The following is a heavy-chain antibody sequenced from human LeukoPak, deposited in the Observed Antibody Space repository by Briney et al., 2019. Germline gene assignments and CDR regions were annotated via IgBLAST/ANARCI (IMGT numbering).Heavy chain of an antibody. D-gene: IGHD2-15*01. V-gene: IGHV5-10-1*01. Sequence: GESLQISCQGSGYSFTSYWISWVRQMPGKGLEWMGRIDPSDSYTKYSPSFQGHVTISADKSISTAYLQWSSLKASDTAMYYCARHLGRCSGGSCYSLPTVDYWGQGTLVTVSS. CDR3: ARHLGRCSGGSCYSLPTVDY. J-gene: IGHJ4*02. CDR2: IDPSDSYT. CDR1: GYSFTSYW.